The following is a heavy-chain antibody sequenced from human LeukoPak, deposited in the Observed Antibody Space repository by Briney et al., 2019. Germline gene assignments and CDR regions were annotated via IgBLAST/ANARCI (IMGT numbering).Heavy chain of an antibody. J-gene: IGHJ4*02. CDR2: ISGSGGST. CDR1: GFTFSSYA. D-gene: IGHD3-22*01. CDR3: AVLRGSGSDDY. Sequence: GGSLRLSCAASGFTFSSYAMSWVRQAPGKGLEWVSAISGSGGSTYYAGSVKGRFTISRDNSKNTLYLQMNSLRAEDTAVYYCAVLRGSGSDDYWGQGTLVTVSS. V-gene: IGHV3-23*01.